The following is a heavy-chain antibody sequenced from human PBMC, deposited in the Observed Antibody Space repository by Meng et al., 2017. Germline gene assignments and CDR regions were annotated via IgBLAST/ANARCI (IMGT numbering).Heavy chain of an antibody. Sequence: GGSLRLSCAASGFTFSSYAMSWVRQAPGKGLEWDSAISGSGGSTYYADSVKGRFTISRDNSKNTLYLQMNSLRAEDTAVYYCAKALWFGELSLDYWGQGTLVTVSS. CDR1: GFTFSSYA. CDR3: AKALWFGELSLDY. CDR2: ISGSGGST. J-gene: IGHJ4*02. D-gene: IGHD3-10*01. V-gene: IGHV3-23*01.